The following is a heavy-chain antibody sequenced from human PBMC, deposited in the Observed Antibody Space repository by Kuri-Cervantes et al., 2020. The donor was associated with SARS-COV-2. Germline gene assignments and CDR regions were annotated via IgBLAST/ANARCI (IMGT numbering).Heavy chain of an antibody. CDR3: ARPGGYCSGGSRYSDY. Sequence: SETLSLTCAVYGGSFSGYYWSWIRQPPGKGLEWIGEINHSGSTNYNPSLKSRVTISVDTSKNQFSLKLSSVTAADTAVYYCARPGGYCSGGSRYSDYWGQGTLVTVSS. CDR2: INHSGST. V-gene: IGHV4-34*01. CDR1: GGSFSGYY. J-gene: IGHJ4*02. D-gene: IGHD2-15*01.